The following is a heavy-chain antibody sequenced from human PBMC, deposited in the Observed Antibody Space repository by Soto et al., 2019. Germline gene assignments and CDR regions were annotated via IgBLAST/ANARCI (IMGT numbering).Heavy chain of an antibody. Sequence: QVQLVQSGAEVKKPGASVKVSCKTSGYTFTGYYIHWVRQAPRQGLEWMALINPNSGDTNYGHKFQGRVTLTRDMSINTVYMEVTSLRFDDTAVYYCAVAGIPFEYWGQGTLVTVFS. V-gene: IGHV1-2*02. CDR1: GYTFTGYY. CDR3: AVAGIPFEY. D-gene: IGHD6-19*01. J-gene: IGHJ4*02. CDR2: INPNSGDT.